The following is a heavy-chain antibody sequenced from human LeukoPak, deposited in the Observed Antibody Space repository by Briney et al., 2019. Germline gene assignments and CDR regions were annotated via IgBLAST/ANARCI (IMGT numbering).Heavy chain of an antibody. CDR1: GFTFNYYA. V-gene: IGHV3-23*01. CDR2: VSGDGQRT. J-gene: IGHJ4*02. Sequence: PGGSLRVSCAGSGFTFNYYALNWVRQAPGKGLQWVAAVSGDGQRTFYADSVKGRFTIFRDNSMNTLSLQMNSLRADDTALYYCAKEQDNLLLLSHFDAWGQGILVTVSA. D-gene: IGHD1-14*01. CDR3: AKEQDNLLLLSHFDA.